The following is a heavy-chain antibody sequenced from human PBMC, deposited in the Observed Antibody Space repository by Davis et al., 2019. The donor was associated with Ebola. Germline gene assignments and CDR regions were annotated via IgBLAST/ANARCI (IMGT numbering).Heavy chain of an antibody. CDR3: ASRTMIGSRGYFDY. V-gene: IGHV4-4*02. CDR1: GGPISSSKW. D-gene: IGHD3-22*01. J-gene: IGHJ4*02. CDR2: IYHSGST. Sequence: MPSETLSPTFPVSGGPISSSKWWSWVRPPPGKGLGWIGEIYHSGSTNYNPSLKSRVTISVDTSKNQFSLKLSSVTAADTAVYYCASRTMIGSRGYFDYWGQGTLVTVSS.